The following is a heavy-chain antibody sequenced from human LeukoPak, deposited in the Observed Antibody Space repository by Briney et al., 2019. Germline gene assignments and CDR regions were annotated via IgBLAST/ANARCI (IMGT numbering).Heavy chain of an antibody. Sequence: GGSLRLSCAASGFTFSSYSMNWVRQAPGKGLEWVSSISSSSYIYYADSVKGRFTISRDNAKNSLYLQMNSLRAEDTAVYYCARYPGIAAAGGFDYWGQGTLVTVSS. CDR1: GFTFSSYS. J-gene: IGHJ4*02. D-gene: IGHD6-13*01. CDR3: ARYPGIAAAGGFDY. V-gene: IGHV3-21*01. CDR2: ISSSSYI.